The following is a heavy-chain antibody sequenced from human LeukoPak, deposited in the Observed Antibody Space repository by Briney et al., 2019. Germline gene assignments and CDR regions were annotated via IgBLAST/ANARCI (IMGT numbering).Heavy chain of an antibody. Sequence: SVKVSCKASGGTFSGYAISWVRQAPGQGLEWMGRIIPIFGTANYAQKFQGRVTITTDESTSTAYMELSSLRSEDTAVYYCAREDFPYYYYYYMDVWGKGTTVTVSS. J-gene: IGHJ6*03. D-gene: IGHD3-3*01. CDR3: AREDFPYYYYYYMDV. CDR1: GGTFSGYA. CDR2: IIPIFGTA. V-gene: IGHV1-69*05.